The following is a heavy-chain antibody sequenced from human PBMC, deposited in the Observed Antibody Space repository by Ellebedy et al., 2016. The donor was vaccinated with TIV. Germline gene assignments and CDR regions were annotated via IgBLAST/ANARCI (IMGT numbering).Heavy chain of an antibody. J-gene: IGHJ2*01. CDR1: GGSISSGGHY. Sequence: MPSETLSLTCTVSGGSISSGGHYWSWIRQHPGKGLEWNGYIYYSGSTNYKPSLKSRVTISVDTSKNKFYLKLNSVTAEDTAVYYGVRGGAGGYWYFDRWGRGTLVTVSS. V-gene: IGHV4-31*03. D-gene: IGHD4-23*01. CDR3: VRGGAGGYWYFDR. CDR2: IYYSGST.